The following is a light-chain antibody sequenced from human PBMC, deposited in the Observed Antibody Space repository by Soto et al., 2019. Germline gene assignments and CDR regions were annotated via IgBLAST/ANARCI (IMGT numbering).Light chain of an antibody. CDR2: DAS. CDR3: QQRRTGRGT. CDR1: QSVSSY. Sequence: EIVLTQSPATLSLSPGERATLSCRASQSVSSYLAWYQQKPGQAPRLLIYDASNRATGIPARFSGSVSGTDFTLSFSSLEPEDFAGYYCQQRRTGRGTFGQGTKADIK. J-gene: IGKJ1*01. V-gene: IGKV3-11*01.